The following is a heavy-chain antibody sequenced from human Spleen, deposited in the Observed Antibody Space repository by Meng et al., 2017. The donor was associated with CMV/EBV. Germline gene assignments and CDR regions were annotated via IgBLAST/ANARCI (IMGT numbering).Heavy chain of an antibody. J-gene: IGHJ6*02. CDR2: VYYSGAT. V-gene: IGHV4-39*07. CDR3: ARDGGAPFPRDIVVVPAAITDYYYYYGMDV. Sequence: SETLSLTCTVSGGSISSAILYWVWIRQPPGKGLEWIGTVYYSGATQYNPSLKSRVIVSVDTSKNQFSLKMNSVTAADTAVYYCARDGGAPFPRDIVVVPAAITDYYYYYGMDVWGQGTTVTVSS. D-gene: IGHD2-2*02. CDR1: GGSISSAILY.